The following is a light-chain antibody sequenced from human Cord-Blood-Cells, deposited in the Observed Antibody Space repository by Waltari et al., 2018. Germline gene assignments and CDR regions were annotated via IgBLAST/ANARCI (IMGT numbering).Light chain of an antibody. J-gene: IGKJ2*01. CDR2: DAS. V-gene: IGKV1-5*01. CDR1: QSISSW. Sequence: DIQKTQSPSTLSVSVGDSVTITCRASQSISSWLAWYQQKPGKAPKLLIYDASSLESGVPSRFSGSGSGTEFTLTISSLQPDDFATYYCQQYNSYSYTFGQGTKLEIK. CDR3: QQYNSYSYT.